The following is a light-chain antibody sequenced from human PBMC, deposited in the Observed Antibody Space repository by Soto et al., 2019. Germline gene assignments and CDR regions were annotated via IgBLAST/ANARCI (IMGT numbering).Light chain of an antibody. J-gene: IGLJ2*01. V-gene: IGLV3-21*04. CDR1: NIGSKS. CDR2: YDV. Sequence: SYELTQPPSVSVAPGKTARMTCGGDNIGSKSVHWYQQKPGQAPVLVIYYDVDRPSGIPERFSGSKSGNTATLTISRAEAADEADYYCQVWDSSTYHVVFGGGTKLTVL. CDR3: QVWDSSTYHVV.